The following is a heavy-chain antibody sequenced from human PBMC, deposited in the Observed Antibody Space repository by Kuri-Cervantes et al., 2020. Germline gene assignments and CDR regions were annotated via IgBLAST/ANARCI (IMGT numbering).Heavy chain of an antibody. V-gene: IGHV4-34*01. J-gene: IGHJ4*02. Sequence: SETLSLTCAVYGGSFSGYYWSWIRQPPGKGLEWIGEINHSGSTNYNPSLKSRVTISVDTSKNQFSLKLSSVTAADTAVYYCARGALGGSYFDYWGQGTLVTVSS. CDR3: ARGALGGSYFDY. CDR1: GGSFSGYY. D-gene: IGHD1-26*01. CDR2: INHSGST.